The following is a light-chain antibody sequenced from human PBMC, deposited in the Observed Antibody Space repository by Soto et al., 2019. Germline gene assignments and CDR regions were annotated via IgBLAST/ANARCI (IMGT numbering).Light chain of an antibody. CDR1: KSISSN. J-gene: IGKJ4*01. V-gene: IGKV3-15*01. CDR3: KSYGYSPIN. CDR2: GVS. Sequence: IVMTQSPLTLSAAPGGRVTRSCRTSKSISSNLSWYQQKRGQAPRILISGVSPSACGVADSFSSSGSHTAYTLSLGSPPAPRVPVYDCKSYGYSPINYGG.